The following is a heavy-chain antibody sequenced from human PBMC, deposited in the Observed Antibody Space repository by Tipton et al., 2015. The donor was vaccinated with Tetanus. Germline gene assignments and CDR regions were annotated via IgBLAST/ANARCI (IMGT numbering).Heavy chain of an antibody. CDR2: ISVSGGTT. V-gene: IGHV3-23*01. J-gene: IGHJ4*02. D-gene: IGHD2-21*01. Sequence: GSLRLSCAASGFFFDNYAMNWVRQAPGKGLEWVSFISVSGGTTYYADSVKGRFTISRDNSKNTVFLQMDSLTADDTAIYYCAKDLVTRSIAVVKGFDVWGQGALVTVSS. CDR3: AKDLVTRSIAVVKGFDV. CDR1: GFFFDNYA.